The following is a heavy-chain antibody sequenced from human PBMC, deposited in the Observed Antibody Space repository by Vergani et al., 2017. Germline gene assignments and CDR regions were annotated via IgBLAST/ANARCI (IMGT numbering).Heavy chain of an antibody. CDR2: IYTSGST. D-gene: IGHD6-13*01. CDR1: GGSISSYY. Sequence: QVQLQQWGAGLLKPSETLSLTCAVSGGSISSYYWSWIRQPAGKGLEWIGRIYTSGSTTYNPSLKSRVTMSLNPSTNQLSLKLSFVTAADTAVCYCAGIATAGGDVWGQGGTVTVSS. CDR3: AGIATAGGDV. J-gene: IGHJ6*02. V-gene: IGHV4-59*10.